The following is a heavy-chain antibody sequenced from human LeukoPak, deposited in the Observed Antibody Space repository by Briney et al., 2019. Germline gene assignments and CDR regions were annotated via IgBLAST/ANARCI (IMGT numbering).Heavy chain of an antibody. CDR1: GGSVSSSSYY. V-gene: IGHV4-39*07. J-gene: IGHJ4*02. D-gene: IGHD2-15*01. Sequence: SETLSLTCTVSGGSVSSSSYYWGWIRQPPGKGLESIGSIYYSGSTNYNPSLKSRVTISVDTSKNQFSLKLSSVTAADTAVYYCARGPCSGGSCYVRHWGQGTLVTVSS. CDR3: ARGPCSGGSCYVRH. CDR2: IYYSGST.